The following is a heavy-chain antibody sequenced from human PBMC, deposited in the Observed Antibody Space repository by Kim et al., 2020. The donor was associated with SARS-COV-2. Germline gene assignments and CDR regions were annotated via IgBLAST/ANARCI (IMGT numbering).Heavy chain of an antibody. CDR1: GYSFTSYW. V-gene: IGHV5-10-1*01. Sequence: GESLKISCKGSGYSFTSYWISWVRQMPGKGLEWMGRIDPSDSYTNYSPSFQGHVTISADKSISTAYLQWSSLKASDTAMYYCARPGGYCSSTNCYEHWDFDYWGQGTLVTVSS. CDR3: ARPGGYCSSTNCYEHWDFDY. CDR2: IDPSDSYT. D-gene: IGHD2-2*01. J-gene: IGHJ4*02.